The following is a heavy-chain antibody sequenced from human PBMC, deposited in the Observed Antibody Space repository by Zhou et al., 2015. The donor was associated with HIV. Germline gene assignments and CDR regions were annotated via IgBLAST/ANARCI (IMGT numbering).Heavy chain of an antibody. J-gene: IGHJ4*02. Sequence: QVQLVQSGAEVKKPGSSVKVSCKASGGTFSSYAISWLRQAPGQRLEWMGWVNPETGATLYEQKFQGRVTMTRDLSITTTYMELSWLRSDDTAVYYCAREAGGWYHLDFWGQGTLVPVSS. CDR3: AREAGGWYHLDF. D-gene: IGHD6-19*01. CDR2: VNPETGAT. V-gene: IGHV1-2*02. CDR1: GGTFSSYA.